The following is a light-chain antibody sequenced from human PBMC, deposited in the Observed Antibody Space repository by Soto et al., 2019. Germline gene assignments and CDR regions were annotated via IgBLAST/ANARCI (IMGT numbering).Light chain of an antibody. CDR1: QNINSW. Sequence: DIQMTQSPSTLSAYVGDRVTITCRASQNINSWLAWYQQKPGKAPNLLIYEASSLESGVPSRFGGSGSGTEFTLTISSLQPDDFATYYCLQNYNYPWTFGQGTKVDI. V-gene: IGKV1-5*03. CDR2: EAS. CDR3: LQNYNYPWT. J-gene: IGKJ1*01.